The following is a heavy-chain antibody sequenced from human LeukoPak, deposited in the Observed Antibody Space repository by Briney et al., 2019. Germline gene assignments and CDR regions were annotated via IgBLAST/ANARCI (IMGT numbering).Heavy chain of an antibody. Sequence: GASVKVSCKASGGTFSSYAISWVRQAPGQGLEWMGRIIPILGIANYAQKFQGRVTITADKSTSTAYMELSSLRSEDTAVYYCARDSGYSYGYGIDYWGQGTLVTVSS. V-gene: IGHV1-69*04. J-gene: IGHJ4*02. CDR1: GGTFSSYA. CDR3: ARDSGYSYGYGIDY. D-gene: IGHD5-18*01. CDR2: IIPILGIA.